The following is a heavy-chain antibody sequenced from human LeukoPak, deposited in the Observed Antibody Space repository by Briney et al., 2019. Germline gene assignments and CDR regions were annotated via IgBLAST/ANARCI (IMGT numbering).Heavy chain of an antibody. Sequence: GGSLRLSCAASGFTFSSYSMNWVRQAPGKGLEWVSYISSSSSTIYYADSVKGRFTISRDNAKNSLYLQMNSLRAEDTAVYYCARDPPSTYSSSGTDAFDIWGQGTMVTVSS. CDR3: ARDPPSTYSSSGTDAFDI. CDR1: GFTFSSYS. D-gene: IGHD6-6*01. CDR2: ISSSSSTI. J-gene: IGHJ3*02. V-gene: IGHV3-48*01.